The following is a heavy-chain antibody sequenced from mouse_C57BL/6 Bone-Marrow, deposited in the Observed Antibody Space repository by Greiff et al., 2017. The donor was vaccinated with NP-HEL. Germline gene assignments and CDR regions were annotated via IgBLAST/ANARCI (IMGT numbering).Heavy chain of an antibody. J-gene: IGHJ4*01. CDR3: ARSPYYGSGYDYAMDY. CDR2: ISYSGST. Sequence: EVKLVESGPGLAKPSQTLSLTCSVTGYSITSDYWNWIRKFPGNKLEYMGYISYSGSTYYNPSLKSRISITRDTSKNQYYLQLNSVTTEDTATYYCARSPYYGSGYDYAMDYWGQGTSVTVSS. D-gene: IGHD1-1*01. CDR1: GYSITSDY. V-gene: IGHV3-8*01.